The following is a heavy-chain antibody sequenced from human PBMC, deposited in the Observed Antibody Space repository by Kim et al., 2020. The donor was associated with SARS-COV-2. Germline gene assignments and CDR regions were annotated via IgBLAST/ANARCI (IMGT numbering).Heavy chain of an antibody. Sequence: SGKGRFTISRDNAKNSLYLQMNSLRAEDTAVYYCARENYGSGSSNYYFDYWGQGTLVTVSS. CDR3: ARENYGSGSSNYYFDY. V-gene: IGHV3-11*05. J-gene: IGHJ4*02. D-gene: IGHD3-10*01.